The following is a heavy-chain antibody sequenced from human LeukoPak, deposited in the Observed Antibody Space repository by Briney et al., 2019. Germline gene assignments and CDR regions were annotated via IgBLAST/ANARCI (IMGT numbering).Heavy chain of an antibody. CDR3: ARDTYYGSGGGYYYMDV. Sequence: QSGGSLRLSCAASGLTFSSYSMNWVRQAPGKGLEWVSYISSSSSTIYYADSVKGRFTISRDNAKSSLYLQMNSLRAEDTAVYYCARDTYYGSGGGYYYMDVWGKGTTVTVSS. CDR2: ISSSSSTI. CDR1: GLTFSSYS. J-gene: IGHJ6*03. D-gene: IGHD3-10*01. V-gene: IGHV3-48*01.